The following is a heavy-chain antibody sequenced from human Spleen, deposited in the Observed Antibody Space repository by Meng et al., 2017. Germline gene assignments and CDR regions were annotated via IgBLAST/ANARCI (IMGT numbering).Heavy chain of an antibody. CDR1: GFTYSSYA. Sequence: GESLKISCAASGFTYSSYAIHWVRQAPGKGLEWVAVISYDGSNEYHADSVKGRFTISRDNSKNTLFVQMNSLSPEDTAVYYCARDGASQGGSNWFDPWGQGTLVTVSS. CDR3: ARDGASQGGSNWFDP. CDR2: ISYDGSNE. D-gene: IGHD2-15*01. J-gene: IGHJ5*02. V-gene: IGHV3-30*04.